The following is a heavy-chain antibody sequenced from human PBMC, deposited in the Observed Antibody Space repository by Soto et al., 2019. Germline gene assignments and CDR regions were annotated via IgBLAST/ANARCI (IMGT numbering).Heavy chain of an antibody. V-gene: IGHV1-18*01. CDR1: GYSFTSYG. CDR3: AREQGGLAVAWLEGDAFDI. J-gene: IGHJ3*02. Sequence: ASVKVSCKASGYSFTSYGISWVRQAPGQGLEWMGWISTYNGNTNYAQKLQGRVTMTTDTSTSTAYMELRSLRSDDTAVYYCAREQGGLAVAWLEGDAFDIWGQGTMVTVSS. CDR2: ISTYNGNT. D-gene: IGHD6-19*01.